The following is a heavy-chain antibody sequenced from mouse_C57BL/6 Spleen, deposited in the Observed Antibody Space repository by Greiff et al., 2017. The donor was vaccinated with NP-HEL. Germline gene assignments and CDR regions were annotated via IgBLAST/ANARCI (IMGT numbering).Heavy chain of an antibody. CDR3: ARAGKGEYYFDY. Sequence: ESGPGMVKPSQSLSLTCTVTGYSITSGYDWHWIRHFPGNKLEWMGYISYSGSTNYNPSLKSRISITHDTSKNHFFLKLNSVTTEDTATYYCARAGKGEYYFDYWGQGTTLTVSS. D-gene: IGHD4-1*01. CDR1: GYSITSGYD. CDR2: ISYSGST. J-gene: IGHJ2*01. V-gene: IGHV3-1*01.